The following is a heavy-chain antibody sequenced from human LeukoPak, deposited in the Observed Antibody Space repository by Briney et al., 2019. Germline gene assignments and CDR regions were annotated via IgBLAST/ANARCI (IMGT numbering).Heavy chain of an antibody. Sequence: RGSLRLSCAASGFTFSSYSMNWVRQAPGKGLEWVSSISSSSSYIYYADSVKGRFTISRDNAKNSLYLQMNSLRAEDTAVYYCASLYSGSYYRPLDYWGQGTLVTVSS. CDR2: ISSSSSYI. V-gene: IGHV3-21*01. CDR3: ASLYSGSYYRPLDY. J-gene: IGHJ4*02. CDR1: GFTFSSYS. D-gene: IGHD1-26*01.